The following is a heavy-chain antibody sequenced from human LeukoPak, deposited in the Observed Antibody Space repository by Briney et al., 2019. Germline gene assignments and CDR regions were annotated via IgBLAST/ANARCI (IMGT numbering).Heavy chain of an antibody. CDR3: ARETDGDYFDY. CDR1: GFTVSSNY. Sequence: GGSLRLSCAASGFTVSSNYMSWVRQAPGKGLEWVSVIYSGGSTYYADSVQGRFTISRDNSKNTLYLQMNRLRAEDTAVYYCARETDGDYFDYWGQGTLVTVSS. V-gene: IGHV3-53*01. D-gene: IGHD4-17*01. J-gene: IGHJ4*02. CDR2: IYSGGST.